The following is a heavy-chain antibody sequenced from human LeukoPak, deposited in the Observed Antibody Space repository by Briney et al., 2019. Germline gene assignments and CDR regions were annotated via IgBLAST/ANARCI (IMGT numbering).Heavy chain of an antibody. CDR1: GFTVSSNE. D-gene: IGHD3-3*01. Sequence: PGGSLRLSCAASGFTVSSNEMSWVRQAPGKGLEWVSAISGSGGSTYYADSVKGRFTISRDNSKNTLYLQMNSLRAEDTAVYYCAKVEDFWSGYYSYLNFDYWGQGTLVTVSS. CDR2: ISGSGGST. V-gene: IGHV3-23*01. CDR3: AKVEDFWSGYYSYLNFDY. J-gene: IGHJ4*02.